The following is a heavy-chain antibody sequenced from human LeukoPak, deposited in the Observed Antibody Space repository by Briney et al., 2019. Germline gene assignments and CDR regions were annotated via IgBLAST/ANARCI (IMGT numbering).Heavy chain of an antibody. D-gene: IGHD2-2*02. CDR2: SSGSGGST. CDR3: AREGRIYCSRTSCYTATVISMAFDY. V-gene: IGHV3-23*01. CDR1: GFTFSSYG. J-gene: IGHJ4*02. Sequence: PGGSLRLSCAASGFTFSSYGMSWVRQAPGKGLEWVSASSGSGGSTYYADPVKGRITISRDNSKNTLYLQMNSLRAEDTAVYYCAREGRIYCSRTSCYTATVISMAFDYWGQGTLVTVSS.